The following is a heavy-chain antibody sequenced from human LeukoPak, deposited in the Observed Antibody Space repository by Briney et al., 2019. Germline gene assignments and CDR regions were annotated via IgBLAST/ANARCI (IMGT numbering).Heavy chain of an antibody. Sequence: GGSLRLSCAASVFTFSSYEMNWVRQAPGKGLEWVSYISSSGSTIYYADSVKGRFTISRDNAKNSLYLQMNSLRAEDTAVYYCAELGITMIGGVWGKGTTVTISS. J-gene: IGHJ6*04. CDR3: AELGITMIGGV. CDR1: VFTFSSYE. CDR2: ISSSGSTI. V-gene: IGHV3-48*03. D-gene: IGHD3-10*02.